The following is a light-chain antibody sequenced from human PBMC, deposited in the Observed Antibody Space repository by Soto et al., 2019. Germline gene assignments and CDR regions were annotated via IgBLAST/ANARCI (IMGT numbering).Light chain of an antibody. V-gene: IGLV1-47*01. CDR1: SSNIGSNY. Sequence: QSVLTQPHSASGTPGQRVTISCSGSSSNIGSNYVYWYQQLPGTAPKLLIYRNNQRPSGVPDRFSGSKSGTSASLAISGLRSDDEADYYCAAWDDSLSGPVFGGGTKLTVL. CDR3: AAWDDSLSGPV. J-gene: IGLJ2*01. CDR2: RNN.